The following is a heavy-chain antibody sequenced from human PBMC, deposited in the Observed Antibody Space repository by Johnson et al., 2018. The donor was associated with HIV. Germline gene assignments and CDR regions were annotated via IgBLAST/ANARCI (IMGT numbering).Heavy chain of an antibody. Sequence: VQLVESGGGLVKPGGSLRLSCAASGFTFSNAWMSWVRQAPGKGLEWVGRIKSKTDGGTTDYAAPVKGRFTISRDDSKNTLDLQMNSLKTEDTAVYYCTTAIVGALINAFDIWGQGTMVTVSS. CDR2: IKSKTDGGTT. CDR1: GFTFSNAW. CDR3: TTAIVGALINAFDI. J-gene: IGHJ3*02. D-gene: IGHD1-26*01. V-gene: IGHV3-15*01.